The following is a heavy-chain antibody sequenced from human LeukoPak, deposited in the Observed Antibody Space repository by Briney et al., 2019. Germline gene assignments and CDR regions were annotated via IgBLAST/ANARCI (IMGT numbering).Heavy chain of an antibody. Sequence: ASVKVSCKASGYTFTSYDINWVRQATGQGLEWMGWMNPNSGNTGYAQKFQGRVTITRNTSISTAYMELSSLRSEDTAVYYCARVFPYGDYVSDAFDIWGQGTMVTVSS. D-gene: IGHD4-17*01. CDR2: MNPNSGNT. CDR3: ARVFPYGDYVSDAFDI. V-gene: IGHV1-8*03. CDR1: GYTFTSYD. J-gene: IGHJ3*02.